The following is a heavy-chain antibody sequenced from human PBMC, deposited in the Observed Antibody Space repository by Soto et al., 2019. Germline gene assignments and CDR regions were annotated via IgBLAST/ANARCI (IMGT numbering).Heavy chain of an antibody. Sequence: PGESLKLLCKGSGYSFTSYWIGCVRQMPGKGLEWMGIIYPGDSDTRYSPSFQGQVTISADKSISTAYLQWSSLKASDTAMYYCASGSLGELSLYRWKGAFDIWGQGTMVTVSS. V-gene: IGHV5-51*01. CDR2: IYPGDSDT. D-gene: IGHD3-16*02. CDR3: ASGSLGELSLYRWKGAFDI. J-gene: IGHJ3*02. CDR1: GYSFTSYW.